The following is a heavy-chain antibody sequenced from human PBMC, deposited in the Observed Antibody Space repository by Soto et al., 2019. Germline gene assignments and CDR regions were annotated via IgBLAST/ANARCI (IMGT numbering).Heavy chain of an antibody. Sequence: TSETLSLTCAVYGGSFSGYYWSWIRQPPGKGLEWIGEINHSGSTNYNPSLKSRVTISVDTSKNQFSLKLSSVTAADTAVYYCARRGLVDDYDFWSGYYCYFDYWGQGTLVTVS. CDR1: GGSFSGYY. CDR3: ARRGLVDDYDFWSGYYCYFDY. D-gene: IGHD3-3*01. V-gene: IGHV4-34*01. CDR2: INHSGST. J-gene: IGHJ4*02.